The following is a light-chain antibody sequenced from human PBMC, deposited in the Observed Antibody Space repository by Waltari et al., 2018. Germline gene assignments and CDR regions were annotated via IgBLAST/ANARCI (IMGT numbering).Light chain of an antibody. Sequence: QSALTQPASVSGSPGQSITISCTGTSSDVGGYNYVSWYQQHPGKAPKPMLYDVTNRASGVSSRFTGSKSGNTASLTISGLQTDDEADYYCSSYRKSSTAGGVFGTGTKVTVL. J-gene: IGLJ1*01. V-gene: IGLV2-14*03. CDR3: SSYRKSSTAGGV. CDR2: DVT. CDR1: SSDVGGYNY.